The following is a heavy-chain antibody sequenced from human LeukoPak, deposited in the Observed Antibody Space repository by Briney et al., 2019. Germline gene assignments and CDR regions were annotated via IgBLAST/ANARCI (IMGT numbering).Heavy chain of an antibody. D-gene: IGHD2-15*01. Sequence: GGSLRLSCAGSGFALKSYSLSWVRQAPGKGLEWVSSISSSSSYIYYADSVKGRFTISRDNAKNSLYLQMNSLRAEDTAVYYCARDLWDIVVVVATEIDAFDIWGQGTMVTVSS. CDR2: ISSSSSYI. CDR1: GFALKSYS. J-gene: IGHJ3*02. CDR3: ARDLWDIVVVVATEIDAFDI. V-gene: IGHV3-21*01.